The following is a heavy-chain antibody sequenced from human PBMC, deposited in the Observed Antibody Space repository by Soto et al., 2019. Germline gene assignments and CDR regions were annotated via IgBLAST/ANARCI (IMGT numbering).Heavy chain of an antibody. CDR1: GFTFDIYG. J-gene: IGHJ6*03. Sequence: QVQLQESGGGVVQPGRSLRLSCAASGFTFDIYGMHWVRQAPGKGLEWVAVTSFDGGKKYYGDSVKGRFTISRDNSKNTLYLQMNSLRVEDTAVYYCAKDTDDIAVDCLVHYMDVWGKGTTVIVSS. CDR3: AKDTDDIAVDCLVHYMDV. CDR2: TSFDGGKK. D-gene: IGHD6-19*01. V-gene: IGHV3-30*18.